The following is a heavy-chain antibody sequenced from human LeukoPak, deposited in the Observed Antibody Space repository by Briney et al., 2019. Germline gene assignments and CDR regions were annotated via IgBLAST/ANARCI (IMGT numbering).Heavy chain of an antibody. CDR2: IYYSGST. CDR1: GGSISSYY. V-gene: IGHV4-59*12. J-gene: IGHJ4*02. CDR3: ARGPPGYSYGYVDY. Sequence: SETLSLTCTVSGGSISSYYWSWIRQPPGKGLEWIGYIYYSGSTNYNPSLKSRVTISVDTSKNQFSLKLSSVTAADTAVYYCARGPPGYSYGYVDYRGQGTLVTVSS. D-gene: IGHD5-18*01.